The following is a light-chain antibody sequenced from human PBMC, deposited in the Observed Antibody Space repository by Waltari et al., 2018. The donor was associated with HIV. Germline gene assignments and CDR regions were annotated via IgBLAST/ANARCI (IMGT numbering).Light chain of an antibody. CDR3: QQYGTSRT. Sequence: EIVLTHSPVTLSLSPGERATLSCRASQSISSSYLAWYQQKPGQAPRLLIYGASSRATGIPDRFSGSGAGTDFTLTISRLEPEDFALYYCQQYGTSRTFGQGTKVEIK. J-gene: IGKJ1*01. CDR1: QSISSSY. V-gene: IGKV3-20*01. CDR2: GAS.